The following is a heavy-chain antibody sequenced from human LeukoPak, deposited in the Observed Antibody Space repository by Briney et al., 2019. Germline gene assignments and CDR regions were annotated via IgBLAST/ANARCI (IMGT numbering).Heavy chain of an antibody. CDR1: GDSVSSNSAS. V-gene: IGHV6-1*01. CDR2: TYYRSKLYN. J-gene: IGHJ4*02. CDR3: ARKVLGSSFDY. Sequence: SQTLSLTCALSGDSVSSNSASWNWLRQSPSRGLEWLGRTYYRSKLYNGYAVSVKSRIAINPDTSKNQFSLQLNSVTPEDTAVYYCARKVLGSSFDYWGQGTLVTVSS.